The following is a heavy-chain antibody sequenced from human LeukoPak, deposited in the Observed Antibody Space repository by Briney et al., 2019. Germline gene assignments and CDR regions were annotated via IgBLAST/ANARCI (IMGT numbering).Heavy chain of an antibody. CDR1: GGSFSGYY. V-gene: IGHV4-34*01. D-gene: IGHD3-22*01. CDR3: ALRASGYYLTIDY. J-gene: IGHJ4*02. CDR2: INHSGST. Sequence: PSETLSLTCAVYGGSFSGYYWSWIRQPPGKGLEWTGEINHSGSTNYNPSLKSRVTISVDTSKNQFSLKLTSVTAADTAVYYCALRASGYYLTIDYWGQGTLVTVSS.